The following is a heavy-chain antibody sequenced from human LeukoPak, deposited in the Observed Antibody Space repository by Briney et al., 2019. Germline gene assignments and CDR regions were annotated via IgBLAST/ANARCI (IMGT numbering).Heavy chain of an antibody. CDR1: GGSISSGGYS. CDR2: IYHSGST. CDR3: ARGRATLDY. V-gene: IGHV4-30-2*01. J-gene: IGHJ4*02. Sequence: SETLSLTCAVSGGSISSGGYSWSWIRQPPGKGLEWIGYIYHSGSTYYNPSLKSRVTILVDRSKNQFSLKLSSVTAADTAVYYCARGRATLDYWGQGTLVTVSS.